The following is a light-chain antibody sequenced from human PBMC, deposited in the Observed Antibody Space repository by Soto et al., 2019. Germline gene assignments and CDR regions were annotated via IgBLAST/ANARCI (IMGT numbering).Light chain of an antibody. J-gene: IGLJ1*01. CDR1: SSDVGAYIF. Sequence: SVLTQPPSASGSPGQSVTISCTGTSSDVGAYIFVSWYQQHPGKAPKLMVYDVNRRPPGVPDRLFGSKSGNTASLTVSGLQAEDEADYYCVSFAGGTYVFGTGTKVTVL. CDR3: VSFAGGTYV. V-gene: IGLV2-8*01. CDR2: DVN.